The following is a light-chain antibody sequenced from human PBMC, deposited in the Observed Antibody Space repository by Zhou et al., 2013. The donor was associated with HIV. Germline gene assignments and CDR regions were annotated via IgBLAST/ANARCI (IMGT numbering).Light chain of an antibody. V-gene: IGKV3-15*01. J-gene: IGKJ2*01. CDR3: QQYNDWPYT. CDR1: QSVSSN. Sequence: EIVMTQSPATLSVSPGERATLSCRASQSVSSNLAWYQQKPGQAPRLVIYGASTRATGIPARFSGSGSGTDFTLTISSLQPEDFAVYYCQQYNDWPYTFGQGTKVDIK. CDR2: GAS.